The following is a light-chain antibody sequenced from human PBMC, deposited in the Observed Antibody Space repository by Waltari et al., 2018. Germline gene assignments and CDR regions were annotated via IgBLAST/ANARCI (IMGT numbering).Light chain of an antibody. CDR3: QQYGSAPNT. V-gene: IGKV3-20*01. Sequence: EIVLTQSPGTLSLSPGERAALSCRASQSVSNTYLAWYQQKPGQAPRLLIYGASTGATGIPDRFSGGGSGSDFTLTISRVEPEDFAVYFCQQYGSAPNTFGQGAKLEIK. CDR1: QSVSNTY. J-gene: IGKJ2*01. CDR2: GAS.